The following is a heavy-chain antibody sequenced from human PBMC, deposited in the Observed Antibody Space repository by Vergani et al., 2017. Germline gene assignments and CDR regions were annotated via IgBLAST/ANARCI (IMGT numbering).Heavy chain of an antibody. V-gene: IGHV3-23*04. CDR1: GFSFPGYA. Sequence: VRLVESGGGVVQPGRSLRLSCAASGFSFPGYAMSWVRQAPGKGLEWVSSVSGSSATPYYADSVKGRFTISRDNSKNTMFLQMNNLRAEDTAVYYCAKDNVPGYYDSSGYCDYWGQGTLVTVSS. CDR2: VSGSSATP. D-gene: IGHD3-22*01. J-gene: IGHJ4*02. CDR3: AKDNVPGYYDSSGYCDY.